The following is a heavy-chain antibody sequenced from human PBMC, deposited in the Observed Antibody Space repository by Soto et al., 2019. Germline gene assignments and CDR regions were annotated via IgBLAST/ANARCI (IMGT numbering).Heavy chain of an antibody. V-gene: IGHV1-18*01. J-gene: IGHJ4*02. Sequence: QVQLVQSGTEVTKPGASVKVACKTSGYTFASYGISWVRQAPGQGLEWMGWIRGYNGQTSYAQNVHDTVTMTTDPSASTAYLEVTSLRSDHTAISVCARDLRSIVEVVAGRLVDFWGQGTLVTVSS. D-gene: IGHD2-15*01. CDR3: ARDLRSIVEVVAGRLVDF. CDR1: GYTFASYG. CDR2: IRGYNGQT.